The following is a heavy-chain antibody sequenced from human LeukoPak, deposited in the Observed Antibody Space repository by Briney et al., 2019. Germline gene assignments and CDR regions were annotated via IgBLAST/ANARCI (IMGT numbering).Heavy chain of an antibody. CDR1: GYSLTSYW. J-gene: IGHJ4*02. D-gene: IGHD5-24*01. CDR2: IYPGDSDT. CDR3: ARPRDGYNYMFDY. Sequence: GESLKISCKGSGYSLTSYWIGWVRQMPGIGLEWMGIIYPGDSDTRYSPSFQGQVTISADKSISTAYLQWSSLKASDTAMYYCARPRDGYNYMFDYWGQGTLVTVSS. V-gene: IGHV5-51*01.